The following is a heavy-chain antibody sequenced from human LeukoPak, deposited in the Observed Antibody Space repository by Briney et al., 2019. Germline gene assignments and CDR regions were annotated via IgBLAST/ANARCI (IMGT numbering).Heavy chain of an antibody. CDR1: GASIRSHY. V-gene: IGHV4-59*11. CDR3: ARVLAIFGLDTTDFYMDV. Sequence: PSETLALTCGVSGASIRSHYWSWIRQPPGKGLEGIGDTSGSSSDNPSLKSRVAVSVDPFQNQVSLSLTSVTAADTAVYYCARVLAIFGLDTTDFYMDVWGKGTTVTVSS. J-gene: IGHJ6*03. D-gene: IGHD3/OR15-3a*01. CDR2: TSGSS.